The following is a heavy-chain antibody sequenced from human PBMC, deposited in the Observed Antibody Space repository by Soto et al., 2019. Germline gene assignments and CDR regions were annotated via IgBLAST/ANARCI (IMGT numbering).Heavy chain of an antibody. CDR3: ARGDYFDRRFDY. V-gene: IGHV3-7*03. CDR2: IKQDETEK. Sequence: LRLSCAASGFTFSSYWMNWVRQAPGRGLEWVADIKQDETEKYYVDSVKGRFTISGDNAKNSLYLQMDSLRAEDTAVYYCARGDYFDRRFDYWGQGTLVTVSS. D-gene: IGHD3-22*01. CDR1: GFTFSSYW. J-gene: IGHJ4*02.